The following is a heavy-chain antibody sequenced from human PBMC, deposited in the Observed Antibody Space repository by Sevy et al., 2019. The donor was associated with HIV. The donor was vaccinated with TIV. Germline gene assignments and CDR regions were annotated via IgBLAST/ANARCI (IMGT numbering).Heavy chain of an antibody. D-gene: IGHD6-19*01. V-gene: IGHV3-66*02. CDR1: GFTVNDKY. CDR2: IFSSGST. CDR3: VSLFLSYRSGWSYFNY. J-gene: IGHJ4*02. Sequence: GGSLRLSCAISGFTVNDKYIIWVRQAPGKGLEWVSVIFSSGSTYYADSAKGRFTISRDNSKNTVDLQMNSVRAEDTAVYYCVSLFLSYRSGWSYFNYWGQGTLVTVSS.